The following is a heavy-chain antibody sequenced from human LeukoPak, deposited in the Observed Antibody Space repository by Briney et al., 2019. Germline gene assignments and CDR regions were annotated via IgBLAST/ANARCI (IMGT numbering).Heavy chain of an antibody. CDR1: GFTVSSHL. CDR3: AGGGYLGY. D-gene: IGHD2-15*01. V-gene: IGHV3-66*01. J-gene: IGHJ1*01. CDR2: IYSGGNT. Sequence: SLRLSCSASGFTVSSHLMTWVRRSAGTGLEWVSIIYSGGNTFYADSVKGRFTISRDNSKNTLFLQMNGLRPEDTAVYSCAGGGYLGYWGHGTLVTVSS.